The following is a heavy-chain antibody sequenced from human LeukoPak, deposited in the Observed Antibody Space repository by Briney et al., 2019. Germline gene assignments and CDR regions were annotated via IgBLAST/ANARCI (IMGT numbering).Heavy chain of an antibody. V-gene: IGHV4-61*02. Sequence: SQTLSLTCTVSGGSISSGSYYWSWIRQPAGKGLEWIGRIYSSGSTNYNPSLKSRVTISVDTSKNQFSLKLSSVTAADTAVYYCARSPDCSSTSCPPYYYYMDVWGKGTTVTVSS. CDR1: GGSISSGSYY. J-gene: IGHJ6*03. CDR3: ARSPDCSSTSCPPYYYYMDV. CDR2: IYSSGST. D-gene: IGHD2-2*01.